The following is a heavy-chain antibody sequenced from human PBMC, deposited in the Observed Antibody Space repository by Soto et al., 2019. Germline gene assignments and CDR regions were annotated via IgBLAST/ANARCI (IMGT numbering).Heavy chain of an antibody. V-gene: IGHV1-69*01. CDR1: GGTFSSYA. Sequence: QVQLVQSGAEVKKPGSSVKVSCKASGGTFSSYAISWVRQAPGQGLECMGGIIPIFGTANYAQKFQGRVTITADESTSTAYMALSSLRSEDTAVYYCARDYYDSSGYQGSYGMDVWGQGTTVTGSS. CDR3: ARDYYDSSGYQGSYGMDV. D-gene: IGHD3-22*01. J-gene: IGHJ6*02. CDR2: IIPIFGTA.